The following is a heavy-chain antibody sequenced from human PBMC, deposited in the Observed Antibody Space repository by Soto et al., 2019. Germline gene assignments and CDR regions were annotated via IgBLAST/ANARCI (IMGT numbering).Heavy chain of an antibody. J-gene: IGHJ4*02. D-gene: IGHD3-22*01. V-gene: IGHV1-18*01. CDR2: ISAYNGNT. CDR1: GYTFTSYG. CDR3: ARGYDSSGWYRIGNPSKNDY. Sequence: ASVKVSCKASGYTFTSYGISWVRQAPGQGLEWMGWISAYNGNTNYAQKLQGRVTMTTDTSTSTAYMELRSLRSDDTAVYYCARGYDSSGWYRIGNPSKNDYWGQGTLVTVSS.